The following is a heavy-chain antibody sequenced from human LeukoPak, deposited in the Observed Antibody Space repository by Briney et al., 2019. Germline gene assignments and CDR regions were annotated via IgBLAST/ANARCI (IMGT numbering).Heavy chain of an antibody. Sequence: SETLSLTCAVYGGSFSGYYWSWIRQPPGKGLEWIGEINHSGSTNYNPSLKSRVTIPVATSKNQFSLKLSSVTAADTAVYSCARVTYGGILDYWGQGTLVTVSS. CDR2: INHSGST. D-gene: IGHD3-16*01. CDR3: ARVTYGGILDY. CDR1: GGSFSGYY. J-gene: IGHJ4*02. V-gene: IGHV4-34*01.